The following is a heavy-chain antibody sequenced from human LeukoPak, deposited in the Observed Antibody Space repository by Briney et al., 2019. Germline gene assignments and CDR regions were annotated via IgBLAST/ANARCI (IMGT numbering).Heavy chain of an antibody. CDR1: GYTFTSYA. J-gene: IGHJ4*02. CDR3: ATEREDGSSFDY. D-gene: IGHD1-26*01. CDR2: INAGNGNT. V-gene: IGHV1-3*01. Sequence: ASVKVSCKASGYTFTSYAMHWVRQAPGQRLEWMGWINAGNGNTKYSQKFQGRVTITRDTSASTAYMELSSLRSEDTAMYYCATEREDGSSFDYWGQGTLVTVSS.